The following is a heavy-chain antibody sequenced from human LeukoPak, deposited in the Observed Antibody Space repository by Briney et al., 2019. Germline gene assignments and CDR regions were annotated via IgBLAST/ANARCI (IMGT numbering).Heavy chain of an antibody. CDR3: ARGPTPYFFDY. V-gene: IGHV3-30-3*01. Sequence: GGSLRLSCAASGFTFSSYAMHWVRQAPGKGLEWVAVISYDGSNKYYADSVKGRFTISRDNSKNTLYLQMNGLRAEDTAVYYCARGPTPYFFDYWGQGTLVTVSS. J-gene: IGHJ4*02. CDR2: ISYDGSNK. CDR1: GFTFSSYA. D-gene: IGHD2-15*01.